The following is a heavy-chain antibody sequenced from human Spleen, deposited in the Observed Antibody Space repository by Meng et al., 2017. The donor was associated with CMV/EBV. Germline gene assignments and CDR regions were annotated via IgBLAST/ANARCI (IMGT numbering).Heavy chain of an antibody. CDR3: ASARRLRCVDY. Sequence: SETLSLTCTVSGGSISSSSSYWGWIRQPPGQGLEWIGSIFYGGSTYYNPSLKSRVTISVDTSKNQFSLNLSSVTAAGTAVFYCASARRLRCVDYWGQGTLVTVSS. CDR2: IFYGGST. J-gene: IGHJ4*02. CDR1: GGSISSSSSY. D-gene: IGHD5-12*01. V-gene: IGHV4-39*01.